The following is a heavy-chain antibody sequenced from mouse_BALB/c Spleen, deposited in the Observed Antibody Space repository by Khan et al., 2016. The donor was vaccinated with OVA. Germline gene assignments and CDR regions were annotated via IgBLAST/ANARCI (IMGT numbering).Heavy chain of an antibody. Sequence: VQLQESGAELVKPGASVKLSCKASGYTFTSYWMHWVKQRPGQGLEWIGEINPSNGRTNYNETFKSKATLTVDKSSSTAYMQLSSLTSEASAVYYCARHGDLLLRPFANWGQGTLVTVSA. CDR1: GYTFTSYW. D-gene: IGHD1-1*01. CDR3: ARHGDLLLRPFAN. CDR2: INPSNGRT. V-gene: IGHV1S81*02. J-gene: IGHJ3*01.